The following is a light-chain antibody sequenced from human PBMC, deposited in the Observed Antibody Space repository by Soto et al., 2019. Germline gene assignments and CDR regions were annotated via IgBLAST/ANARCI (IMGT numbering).Light chain of an antibody. CDR1: QSISSW. Sequence: DIQMTQSPSTLSASVGDRDTITCRASQSISSWLAWYQQKPGKAPKLLIHDASSLESGVPSRFSGSGSGTEFTLTISSLQPDDFATYYCQQYNSYSTFGQGTKVDIK. J-gene: IGKJ1*01. V-gene: IGKV1-5*01. CDR3: QQYNSYST. CDR2: DAS.